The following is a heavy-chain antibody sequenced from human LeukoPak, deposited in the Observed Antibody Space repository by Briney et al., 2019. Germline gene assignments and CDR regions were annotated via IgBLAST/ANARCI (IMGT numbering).Heavy chain of an antibody. J-gene: IGHJ3*02. Sequence: SETLSLTCTVSGGSISSYYWSWIRQPPGKGLEWIGYIYYSGSTNYNPSLKSQVTISVDKSNQFSLKLSSVTAADTAMYYCARDTGGRGRLDAFDIWGQGTMVTVSS. V-gene: IGHV4-59*12. D-gene: IGHD3-10*01. CDR1: GGSISSYY. CDR3: ARDTGGRGRLDAFDI. CDR2: IYYSGST.